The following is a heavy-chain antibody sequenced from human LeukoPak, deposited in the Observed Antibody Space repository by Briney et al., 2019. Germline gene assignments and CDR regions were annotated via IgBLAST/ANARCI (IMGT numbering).Heavy chain of an antibody. D-gene: IGHD3-10*01. J-gene: IGHJ4*02. Sequence: GSGPTLVNPTQTLTLTCTFSGFSLSTGGVGVGWIRQPPGKALEWLALIYWDDDKRYSPSLKSRLTITKDTSKNQVVLTMTNMDPVDTATYYCAHRQVYYYGSGSYGYFDYWGQGTLVTVSS. CDR1: GFSLSTGGVG. V-gene: IGHV2-5*02. CDR2: IYWDDDK. CDR3: AHRQVYYYGSGSYGYFDY.